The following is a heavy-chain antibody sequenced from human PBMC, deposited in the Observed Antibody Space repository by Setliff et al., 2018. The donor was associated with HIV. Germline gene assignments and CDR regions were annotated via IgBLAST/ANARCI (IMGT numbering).Heavy chain of an antibody. CDR1: GFSFSNYA. CDR2: ISGTGGST. D-gene: IGHD3-16*02. J-gene: IGHJ4*01. CDR3: AKSTLKLGGSYRPDN. V-gene: IGHV3-23*01. Sequence: GSLRLSCTGSGFSFSNYAMTWVRQTAGKGLEWVSSISGTGGSTYYADSVKGRFTISRDNPKNTVYLQMNSLRAEETAVYYCAKSTLKLGGSYRPDNWGQGTLVTVSS.